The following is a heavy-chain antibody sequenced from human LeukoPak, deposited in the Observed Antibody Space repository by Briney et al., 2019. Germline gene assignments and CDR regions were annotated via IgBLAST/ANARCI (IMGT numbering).Heavy chain of an antibody. CDR3: TRDRHKKNYASSGHPPY. Sequence: PGGSLRLSCAASGFIFSSYSMKWVRQAPGKGLEWVSYISSSSTTIYYADSVKGRFTISRDNAKNSLYLQMNSLRAEDTAVYYCTRDRHKKNYASSGHPPYWGQGTLVTVSS. J-gene: IGHJ4*02. CDR2: ISSSSTTI. V-gene: IGHV3-48*01. D-gene: IGHD3-22*01. CDR1: GFIFSSYS.